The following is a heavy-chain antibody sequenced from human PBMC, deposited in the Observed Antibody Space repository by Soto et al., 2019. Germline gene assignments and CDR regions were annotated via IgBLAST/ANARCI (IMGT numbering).Heavy chain of an antibody. V-gene: IGHV4-4*07. J-gene: IGHJ4*02. CDR3: ARERREEIHDGYDIDY. CDR1: GGAISNYY. D-gene: IGHD5-12*01. CDR2: IYTSGST. Sequence: SXTLSLPCTVSGGAISNYYSSWIRQPAGKGLEWIGRIYTSGSTDYNPSLKSRVTISIDTSKNQFSLKVTSMTAADTAVYYCARERREEIHDGYDIDYWGQGTLVTVSS.